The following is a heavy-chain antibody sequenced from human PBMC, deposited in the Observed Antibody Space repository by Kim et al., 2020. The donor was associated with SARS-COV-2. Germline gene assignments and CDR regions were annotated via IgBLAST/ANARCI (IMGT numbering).Heavy chain of an antibody. D-gene: IGHD3-22*01. CDR3: AKVGDYESSGFYAFFRS. Sequence: SVEGRFTISRDNAKNTLYLQMNGLRTEDTAVYYCAKVGDYESSGFYAFFRSWGQGTRVTVSS. V-gene: IGHV3-74*01. J-gene: IGHJ5*02.